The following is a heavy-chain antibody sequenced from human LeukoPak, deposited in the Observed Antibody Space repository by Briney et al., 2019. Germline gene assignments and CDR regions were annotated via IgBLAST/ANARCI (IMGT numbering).Heavy chain of an antibody. Sequence: PGGSLRLSCAASGFTFSSYGMHWVRQAPGKGLEWVAFIRYDGSNKYYADSVKGRFTISRDNSKNTLYLQMNSLRAEDTAVYYCARAGITMVRGAPDYWGQGTLVTVSS. CDR1: GFTFSSYG. J-gene: IGHJ4*02. V-gene: IGHV3-30*02. CDR2: IRYDGSNK. D-gene: IGHD3-10*01. CDR3: ARAGITMVRGAPDY.